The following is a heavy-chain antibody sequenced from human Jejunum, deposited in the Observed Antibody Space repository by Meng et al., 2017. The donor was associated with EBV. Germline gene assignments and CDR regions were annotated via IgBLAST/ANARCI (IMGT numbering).Heavy chain of an antibody. Sequence: QVQLVQSGAEVKRPGASVKVSCKASGYTFSDYYVLWVRQAPGQGLEYMGRINPNGGGTEYAQTFQDRVTVARDTSINPVYMELSRLTSDDTAVYFCARDRGSFLEGVGRFDPWGQGTLVTVSS. J-gene: IGHJ5*02. CDR2: INPNGGGT. V-gene: IGHV1-2*06. D-gene: IGHD2/OR15-2a*01. CDR1: GYTFSDYY. CDR3: ARDRGSFLEGVGRFDP.